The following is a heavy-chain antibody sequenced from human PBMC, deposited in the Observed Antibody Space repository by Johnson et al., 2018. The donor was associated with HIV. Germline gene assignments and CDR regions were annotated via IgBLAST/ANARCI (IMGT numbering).Heavy chain of an antibody. CDR1: GFTISTFW. Sequence: EVQLVESGGALVQPGGSLRLSCEVSGFTISTFWMHWVRQVPGKGLMWVSRISGDGSSLSSADSVKGRFTLSRDNAKNKLYLQLNSLRVEDTAIYYCARAQLLADDAFNKWGQGTMVTVSS. CDR3: ARAQLLADDAFNK. V-gene: IGHV3-74*02. D-gene: IGHD6-6*01. CDR2: ISGDGSSL. J-gene: IGHJ3*02.